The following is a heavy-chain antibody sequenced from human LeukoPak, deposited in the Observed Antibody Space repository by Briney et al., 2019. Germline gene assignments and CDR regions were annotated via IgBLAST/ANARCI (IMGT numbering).Heavy chain of an antibody. D-gene: IGHD3-22*01. CDR1: GITLSNYE. J-gene: IGHJ4*02. V-gene: IGHV3-48*03. Sequence: PGGSLRLSCAASGITLSNYEMNWVRQAPGKGLEWLSYISGSGTTIYYADSVKGRFTISRDNAKNSLYLQMSSLRAEDTAVYYCARPPPYHYDARGYGTDHWGQGTLVTVSS. CDR2: ISGSGTTI. CDR3: ARPPPYHYDARGYGTDH.